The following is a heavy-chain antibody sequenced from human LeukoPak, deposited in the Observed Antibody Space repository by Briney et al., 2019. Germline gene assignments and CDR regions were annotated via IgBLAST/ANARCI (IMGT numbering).Heavy chain of an antibody. D-gene: IGHD2-15*01. CDR1: GGSISSFY. J-gene: IGHJ4*02. Sequence: SETLSLTCTVSGGSISSFYWSWIRQPPGEAVEWIGYIYYTGSTNYHPSLKSRVTISVDTSKNQFSLKLSSVTAADTAVYYCARPPLGFCSGGTCKRYFDYWGQGTLVTVSS. CDR3: ARPPLGFCSGGTCKRYFDY. V-gene: IGHV4-59*08. CDR2: IYYTGST.